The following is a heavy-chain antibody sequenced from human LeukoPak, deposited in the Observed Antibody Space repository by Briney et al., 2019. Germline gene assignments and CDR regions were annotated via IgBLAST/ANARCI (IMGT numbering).Heavy chain of an antibody. CDR3: ARVGYSSGWVRA. D-gene: IGHD6-19*01. CDR1: GFTFSNYW. V-gene: IGHV3-53*01. Sequence: PGGSLRLSCVASGFTFSNYWMTWVRQAPGKGLEWVSVIYSGGSTYYADSVKGRFTISRDNSKNTLFLQMNSLRAEDTAVYYCARVGYSSGWVRAWGQGTLVTVSS. J-gene: IGHJ4*02. CDR2: IYSGGST.